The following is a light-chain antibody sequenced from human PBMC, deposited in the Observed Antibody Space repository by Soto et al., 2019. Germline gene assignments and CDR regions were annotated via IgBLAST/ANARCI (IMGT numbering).Light chain of an antibody. CDR1: QRVSNSY. CDR2: DAS. V-gene: IGKV3D-20*02. CDR3: QQYKNWPPWT. Sequence: EIVLTQSPGTLSLSPGDRATLSCRASQRVSNSYLAWYQQKPGQAPRLLIYDASTRAAGVPDRVTGGGSGTDFTLTISALEPEDFALYFCQQYKNWPPWTFGHGTKVEIK. J-gene: IGKJ1*01.